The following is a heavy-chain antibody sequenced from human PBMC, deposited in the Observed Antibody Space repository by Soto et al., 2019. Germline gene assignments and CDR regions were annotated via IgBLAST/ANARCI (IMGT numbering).Heavy chain of an antibody. V-gene: IGHV4-59*11. CDR2: ISYSGST. Sequence: PSETLSLTCSVSGDSISSHYWSWIRQPPGKGLEWIGYISYSGSTTYNPSLKSRVTIFIHTSGNQFSLSLSSVTAADTAVYFCARARYVLTGYDKGGYYYFDYWGQGTPVTVSS. CDR3: ARARYVLTGYDKGGYYYFDY. J-gene: IGHJ4*02. D-gene: IGHD3-9*01. CDR1: GDSISSHY.